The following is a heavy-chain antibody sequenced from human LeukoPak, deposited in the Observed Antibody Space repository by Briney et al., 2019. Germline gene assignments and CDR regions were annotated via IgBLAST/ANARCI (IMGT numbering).Heavy chain of an antibody. CDR2: IYYSGST. Sequence: PSETLSLTCTVSGGSISSYYWSWIRQPPGKGLEWIGYIYYSGSTNYNPSLKSRVTISVDTSKNQFSLKLSSVTAADTAVYYCAGYGGNSFWGQGTLVTVSS. V-gene: IGHV4-59*08. J-gene: IGHJ4*02. D-gene: IGHD4-23*01. CDR3: AGYGGNSF. CDR1: GGSISSYY.